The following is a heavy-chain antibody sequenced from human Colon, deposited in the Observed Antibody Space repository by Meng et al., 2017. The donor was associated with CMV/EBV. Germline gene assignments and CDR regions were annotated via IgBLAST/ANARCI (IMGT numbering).Heavy chain of an antibody. V-gene: IGHV3-21*04. Sequence: GESLKISCAASGFTFSSYSMNWVRQAPGKGLEWVSSISSSSSYIYYADSVKGRFTISRDNAKNSMYLQLNSLRAEDSAVYYCVSGITGRPESEYWGQGTLVTSPQ. CDR3: VSGITGRPESEY. CDR2: ISSSSSYI. J-gene: IGHJ4*02. CDR1: GFTFSSYS. D-gene: IGHD1-14*01.